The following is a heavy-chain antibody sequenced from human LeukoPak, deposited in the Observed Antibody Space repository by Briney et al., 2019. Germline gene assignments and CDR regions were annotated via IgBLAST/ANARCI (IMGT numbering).Heavy chain of an antibody. D-gene: IGHD2-2*01. CDR1: GFTFSSYD. CDR3: AKDFSTPYCSSTSCYGAWYYFDY. Sequence: GGSLRLSCAASGFTFSSYDMHWVRQATGKGLEWVSAIGTAGDTYYPGSVKGRFTISRENAKNSLYLQMNSLRAGDTAVYYCAKDFSTPYCSSTSCYGAWYYFDYWGQGTLVTVSS. V-gene: IGHV3-13*01. J-gene: IGHJ4*02. CDR2: IGTAGDT.